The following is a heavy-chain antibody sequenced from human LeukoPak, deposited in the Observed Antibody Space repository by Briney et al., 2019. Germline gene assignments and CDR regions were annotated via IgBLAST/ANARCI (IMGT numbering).Heavy chain of an antibody. CDR2: ISGSGGST. J-gene: IGHJ4*02. V-gene: IGHV3-23*01. Sequence: GGSLRLSCAASGFTFSSYAMSWVRQAPGKGLEWASAISGSGGSTYYADSVKGRFTISRDNSKNTLYLQMNSLRAEDTAVYYCAKGRTVWFGELSFDYWGQGTLVTVSS. CDR3: AKGRTVWFGELSFDY. CDR1: GFTFSSYA. D-gene: IGHD3-10*01.